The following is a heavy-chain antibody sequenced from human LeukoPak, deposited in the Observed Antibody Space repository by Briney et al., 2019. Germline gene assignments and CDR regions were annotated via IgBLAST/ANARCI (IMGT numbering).Heavy chain of an antibody. CDR2: IRYDGSNK. Sequence: GGSLRLSCAASGFTFSSYGMHWVRQAPGKGLEWVAFIRYDGSNKYFADSVKGRFTISRDNSKNTLYLQMNSLRAEDTAVYYCARRSGIAVAGAFDYWGQGTLVTVSS. V-gene: IGHV3-30*02. CDR3: ARRSGIAVAGAFDY. J-gene: IGHJ4*02. CDR1: GFTFSSYG. D-gene: IGHD6-19*01.